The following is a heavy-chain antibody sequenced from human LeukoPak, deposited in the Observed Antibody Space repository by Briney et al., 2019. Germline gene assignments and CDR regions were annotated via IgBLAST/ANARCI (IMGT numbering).Heavy chain of an antibody. CDR1: GYTFTGYY. Sequence: ASVKVSCKASGYTFTGYYMHWVRQAPGQGLEWMGWINPNNGGTNYAQKFQSRVTMTRDTSITTAYMELSRLTSDDTAVYYCVLYDLWSGYYGVDYWGQGTLVIVSS. CDR2: INPNNGGT. V-gene: IGHV1-2*02. CDR3: VLYDLWSGYYGVDY. J-gene: IGHJ4*02. D-gene: IGHD3-3*01.